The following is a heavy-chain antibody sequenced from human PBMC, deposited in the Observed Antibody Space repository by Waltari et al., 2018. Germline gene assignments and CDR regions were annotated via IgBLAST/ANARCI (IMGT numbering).Heavy chain of an antibody. CDR2: IYYSGST. CDR1: GGSISSYY. CDR3: ARSFEGADLGYYFDY. D-gene: IGHD3-16*01. J-gene: IGHJ4*02. Sequence: QVQLQESGPGLVKPSETLSLTCTVSGGSISSYYWRWIRPPPGKGLEWIGYIYYSGSTNYNPSLKSRVTISVDTSKNQFSLKLSSVTAADTAVYYCARSFEGADLGYYFDYWGQGTLVTVSS. V-gene: IGHV4-59*01.